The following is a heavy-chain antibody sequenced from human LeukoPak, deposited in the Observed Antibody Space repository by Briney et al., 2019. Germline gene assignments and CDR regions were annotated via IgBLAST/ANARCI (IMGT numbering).Heavy chain of an antibody. D-gene: IGHD2-2*01. J-gene: IGHJ4*02. Sequence: ASVTVSCKASGYTFTSYDINWVRQATGQGLEWMGWMNPNSGNTGYAQKFQGRVTMTRNTSISTAYMELSSLRSEDTAVYYCARGRAVPAAMGYWGQGTLVTVSS. CDR2: MNPNSGNT. CDR3: ARGRAVPAAMGY. V-gene: IGHV1-8*01. CDR1: GYTFTSYD.